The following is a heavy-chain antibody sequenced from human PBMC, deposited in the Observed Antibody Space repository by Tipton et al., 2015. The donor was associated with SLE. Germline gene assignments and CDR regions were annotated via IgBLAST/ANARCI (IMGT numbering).Heavy chain of an antibody. V-gene: IGHV4-39*07. D-gene: IGHD6-19*01. CDR2: IYYSGST. J-gene: IGHJ4*02. CDR3: ARHGWEGTVAGYYFDY. CDR1: GGSISSSSYY. Sequence: LRLSCTVSGGSISSSSYYWGWIRQPPGKGLEWIGSIYYSGSTYYNPSLKSRVTISVDTSKTQFSLKLSSVTAADTAVYYCARHGWEGTVAGYYFDYWGQGTLVTVSS.